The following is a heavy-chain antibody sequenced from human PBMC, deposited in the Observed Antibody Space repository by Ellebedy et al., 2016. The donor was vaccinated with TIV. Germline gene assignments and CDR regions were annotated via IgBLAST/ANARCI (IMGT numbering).Heavy chain of an antibody. Sequence: SETLSLTXTVSGGSFTSYYWSWIRQPPGKGLEWIGYIFHSGSTNYNPSLKSRVTISVDTSKTQFSLKLSSMTTADTGAYYCARGGRWLQFSYWGQGTLVTVSS. D-gene: IGHD5-24*01. V-gene: IGHV4-59*01. CDR3: ARGGRWLQFSY. CDR1: GGSFTSYY. J-gene: IGHJ4*02. CDR2: IFHSGST.